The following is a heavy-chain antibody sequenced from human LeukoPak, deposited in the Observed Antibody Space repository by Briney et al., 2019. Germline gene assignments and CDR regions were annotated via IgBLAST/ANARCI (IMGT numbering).Heavy chain of an antibody. D-gene: IGHD6-13*01. CDR3: ARTGLGYSSSWYQIDY. J-gene: IGHJ4*02. V-gene: IGHV4-39*01. CDR1: GGSISSSSYY. CDR2: IYYSGST. Sequence: PSETLSLTCTVSGGSISSSSYYWGWIRQPPGKGLEWIGSIYYSGSTYYNPSLKSRVTISVDTSKNQFSLKLSSVTAADTAVYYCARTGLGYSSSWYQIDYWGQGTLVTVSS.